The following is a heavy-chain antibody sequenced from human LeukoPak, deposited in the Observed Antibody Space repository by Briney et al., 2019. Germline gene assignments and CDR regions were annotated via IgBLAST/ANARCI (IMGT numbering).Heavy chain of an antibody. CDR2: IYYSGST. CDR3: ARDTIAAAGHGEGWFDP. Sequence: SETLSLTCTVSGGSISSSYWSWIRQPPGKGLEWIGYIYYSGSTNYNPSLKSRVTISVDKSKNQFSLKLSSVTAADTAVYYCARDTIAAAGHGEGWFDPWGQGTLVTVSS. CDR1: GGSISSSY. J-gene: IGHJ5*02. V-gene: IGHV4-59*12. D-gene: IGHD6-13*01.